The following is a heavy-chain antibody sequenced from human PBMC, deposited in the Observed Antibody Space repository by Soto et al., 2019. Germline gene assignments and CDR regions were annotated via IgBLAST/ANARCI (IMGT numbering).Heavy chain of an antibody. V-gene: IGHV5-51*01. J-gene: IGHJ3*02. CDR2: IYPGDSDT. Sequence: PGESLKISCKGSGYSFTSYWIGWVRQMPGKGLEWMGIIYPGDSDTRYSPSFQGQVTISADKSISTAYLQWSSPKASDTAMYYCARHVIAVAGTNDDFDIWGQGTMVTVSS. CDR1: GYSFTSYW. D-gene: IGHD6-19*01. CDR3: ARHVIAVAGTNDDFDI.